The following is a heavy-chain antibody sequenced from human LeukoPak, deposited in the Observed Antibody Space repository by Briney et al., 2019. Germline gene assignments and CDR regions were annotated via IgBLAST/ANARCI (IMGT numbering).Heavy chain of an antibody. D-gene: IGHD5-18*01. CDR3: ARDLGTGLSSNYFDY. J-gene: IGHJ4*02. CDR1: GFTFSSYG. Sequence: GGSLRLSCAASGFTFSSYGMHWVRQAPGKGLEWVAVISYDGSNKYYADSVKGRFTISRDNSKNTLYLQMNSLRSDDTAVYYCARDLGTGLSSNYFDYWGQGTLVTVSS. CDR2: ISYDGSNK. V-gene: IGHV3-30*03.